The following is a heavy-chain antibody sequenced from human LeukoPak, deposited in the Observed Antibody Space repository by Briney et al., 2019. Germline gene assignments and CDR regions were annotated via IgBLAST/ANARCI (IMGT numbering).Heavy chain of an antibody. CDR2: INPSGGST. J-gene: IGHJ4*02. D-gene: IGHD3-16*01. CDR1: GYTFTSYY. V-gene: IGHV1-46*01. Sequence: GASVKVSCKASGYTFTSYYMHWVRQAPGQGLEWMGIINPSGGSTSYAQKFQGRVTMTRDTSASTAYMELSSLRSEDTAVYYCARVGRGTSSVKGPFDYWGQGTLVTVSS. CDR3: ARVGRGTSSVKGPFDY.